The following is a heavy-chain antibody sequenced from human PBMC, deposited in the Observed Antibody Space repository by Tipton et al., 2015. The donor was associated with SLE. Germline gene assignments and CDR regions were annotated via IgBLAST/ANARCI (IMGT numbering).Heavy chain of an antibody. CDR2: ISYSGST. CDR3: ARDPNFGDPGTFDY. J-gene: IGHJ4*02. V-gene: IGHV4-39*07. D-gene: IGHD4-17*01. Sequence: TLSLTCTVSGGSISSSGYYWGWIRQPPGKGLEWIGYISYSGSTNYNPSLKSRLTISVDTSKNQFSLRLNSVTAADTAVYYCARDPNFGDPGTFDYWGQGTLVTVSS. CDR1: GGSISSSGYY.